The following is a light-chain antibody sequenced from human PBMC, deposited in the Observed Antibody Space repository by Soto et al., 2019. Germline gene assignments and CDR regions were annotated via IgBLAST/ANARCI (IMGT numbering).Light chain of an antibody. J-gene: IGKJ1*01. CDR2: KVS. V-gene: IGKV1-5*03. CDR3: QHYNGNSWT. Sequence: DIQMTQSPSTLSASVGDRVTITCRASQSISSCLAWYQQKPGKAPKLLIYKVSSLESEVPSRFSGSGSGTEFTHTISRLQQDAVATYYCQHYNGNSWTFGHGTKGEIK. CDR1: QSISSC.